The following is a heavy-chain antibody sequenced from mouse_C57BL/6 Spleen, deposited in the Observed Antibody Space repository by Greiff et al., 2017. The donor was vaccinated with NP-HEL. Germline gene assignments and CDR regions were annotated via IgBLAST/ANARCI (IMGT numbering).Heavy chain of an antibody. CDR2: ISDGGSYT. V-gene: IGHV5-4*01. J-gene: IGHJ2*01. CDR3: ARGGSGYYNNYFDY. CDR1: GFTFSSYA. D-gene: IGHD3-1*01. Sequence: EVQLVESGGGLVKPGGSLKLSCAASGFTFSSYAMSWVRQTPEKRLEWVATISDGGSYTYYPDNVKGRFPISRDNAKNNLYLQISQLKSEDTAMYYGARGGSGYYNNYFDYWGQGTTLTVSS.